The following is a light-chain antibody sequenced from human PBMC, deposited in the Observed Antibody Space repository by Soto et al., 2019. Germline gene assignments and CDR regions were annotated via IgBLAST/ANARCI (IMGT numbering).Light chain of an antibody. CDR3: QQSYSDIT. CDR2: GAS. Sequence: DIQMTQSPSSLSASVGDRVTITCRASQSISIYLNWYQQKPGKAPNLLIYGASTLQSGVPSRFSGSGSGTDFTLTISSLQPEDFATYYCQQSYSDITFGQGTKVDIK. V-gene: IGKV1-39*01. J-gene: IGKJ1*01. CDR1: QSISIY.